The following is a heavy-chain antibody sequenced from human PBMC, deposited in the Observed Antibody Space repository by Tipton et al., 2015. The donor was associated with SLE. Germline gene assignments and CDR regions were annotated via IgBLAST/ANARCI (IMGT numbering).Heavy chain of an antibody. CDR1: GGSISSGSYY. J-gene: IGHJ4*02. D-gene: IGHD6-19*01. CDR2: IYTSGST. Sequence: TLSLTCTVSGGSISSGSYYWSWIRQPAGKGLEWIGHIYTSGSTNYNPSLKSRVTISVDTSKNQFSLKLSSVTAADTAVYYCARDRGSGWYDYWGQGTLVTVSS. CDR3: ARDRGSGWYDY. V-gene: IGHV4-61*09.